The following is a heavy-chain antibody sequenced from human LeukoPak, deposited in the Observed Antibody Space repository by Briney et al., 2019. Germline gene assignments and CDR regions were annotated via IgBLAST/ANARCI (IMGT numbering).Heavy chain of an antibody. CDR1: GGSITSYY. CDR2: IYYSGST. CDR3: ARENGYRYDY. D-gene: IGHD5-18*01. Sequence: SSETLSLTCTVSGGSITSYYWSWIRQPPGKGLEWIGSIYYSGSTNYNPSLKSRVTISVDTSKNQFSLKLSSVTAADTALYYCARENGYRYDYWGQGTLVTVSS. J-gene: IGHJ4*02. V-gene: IGHV4-59*01.